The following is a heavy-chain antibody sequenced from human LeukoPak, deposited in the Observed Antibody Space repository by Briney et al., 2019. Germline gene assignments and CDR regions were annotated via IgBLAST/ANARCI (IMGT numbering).Heavy chain of an antibody. J-gene: IGHJ4*02. CDR1: GFTVSSNY. CDR3: ARVGALSSSWLLY. Sequence: PGGSLRLSCAVSGFTVSSNYMSWVRQAPGKGLEWVSVIYSGGSTYYADSVKGRFTISRDNSKNTLYLQMNSLRAEDTAVYFCARVGALSSSWLLYWGQGTLVTVSS. V-gene: IGHV3-66*01. D-gene: IGHD6-13*01. CDR2: IYSGGST.